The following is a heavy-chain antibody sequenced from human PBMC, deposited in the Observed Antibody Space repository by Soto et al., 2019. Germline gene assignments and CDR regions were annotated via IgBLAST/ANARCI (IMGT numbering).Heavy chain of an antibody. Sequence: QVQLVQSGAEVKKPGSSVKVSCKASGGTFSSYAISWVRQAPGQGLEWMGGIIPIFGTANYAQKLQGRVTITADESTSTAYMELSSLRSEDTAVYYCAREGDYYDSSEGAPFDYWGQGTLVTVSS. D-gene: IGHD3-22*01. CDR3: AREGDYYDSSEGAPFDY. CDR2: IIPIFGTA. V-gene: IGHV1-69*01. J-gene: IGHJ4*02. CDR1: GGTFSSYA.